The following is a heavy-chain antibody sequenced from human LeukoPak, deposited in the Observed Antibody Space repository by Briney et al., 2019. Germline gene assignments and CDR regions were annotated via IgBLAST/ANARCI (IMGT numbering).Heavy chain of an antibody. D-gene: IGHD1-26*01. CDR2: INPNNGDT. CDR1: GYTFSGYY. J-gene: IGHJ4*02. CDR3: ARDKGGRYYPPDY. V-gene: IGHV1-2*02. Sequence: ASVKVSCKTSGYTFSGYYIHWVRQAPGQGLEWMGWINPNNGDTVYEKKFQGRVTVTRDTSITTAYMELNRLKSDDTAVYYCARDKGGRYYPPDYWGQGTPVTVSS.